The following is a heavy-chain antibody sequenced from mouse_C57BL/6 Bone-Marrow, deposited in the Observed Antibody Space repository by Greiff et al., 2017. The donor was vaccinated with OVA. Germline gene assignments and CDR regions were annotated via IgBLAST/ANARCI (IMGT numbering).Heavy chain of an antibody. CDR3: ARHSNYVGNFDY. V-gene: IGHV1-4*01. CDR1: GYTFTSYT. D-gene: IGHD2-5*01. CDR2: INPSSGYT. J-gene: IGHJ2*01. Sequence: QVQLKESGAELARPGASVKMSCKASGYTFTSYTMHWVKQRPGQGLEWIGYINPSSGYTKYNQKFKDKATLTADKSSSTAYMQLSSLTSEDSAVYYGARHSNYVGNFDYWGQGTTLTVSS.